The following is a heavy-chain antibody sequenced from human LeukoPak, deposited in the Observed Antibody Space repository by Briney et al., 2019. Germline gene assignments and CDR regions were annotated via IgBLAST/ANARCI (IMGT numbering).Heavy chain of an antibody. J-gene: IGHJ6*03. CDR3: ARCPAPNDYGDYVGSYYYYYYMDV. CDR1: GYTFTSYG. CDR2: ISAYNGNT. D-gene: IGHD4-17*01. V-gene: IGHV1-18*01. Sequence: ASVKVSCKASGYTFTSYGISWVRQATGQGLEWMGWISAYNGNTNYAQKLQGRVTMTTDTSTSTAYMELRSLRSDDTAVYYCARCPAPNDYGDYVGSYYYYYYMDVWGKGTTVTVSS.